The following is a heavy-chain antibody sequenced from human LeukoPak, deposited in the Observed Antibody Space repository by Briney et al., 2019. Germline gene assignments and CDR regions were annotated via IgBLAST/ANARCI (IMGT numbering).Heavy chain of an antibody. V-gene: IGHV3-23*01. J-gene: IGHJ4*02. CDR3: AKDLERELLVGDY. Sequence: GGSLRLSCAASGFTFSSYAMSWVRQAPGKGLEWVSAISGSGGSTYYADSVKGRFTISRDNSKDTLYLQMNSLRAEDTAVYYCAKDLERELLVGDYWGQGTLVTVSS. D-gene: IGHD1-26*01. CDR1: GFTFSSYA. CDR2: ISGSGGST.